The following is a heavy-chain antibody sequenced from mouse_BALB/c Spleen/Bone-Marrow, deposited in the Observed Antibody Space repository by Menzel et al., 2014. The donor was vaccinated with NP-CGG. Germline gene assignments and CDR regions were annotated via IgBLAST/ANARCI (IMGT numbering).Heavy chain of an antibody. V-gene: IGHV14-3*02. CDR2: IDPANGNT. CDR3: ASYYYGSSGFAY. J-gene: IGHJ3*01. Sequence: VQLQQPGAELVKPGASVKLSCTASGFNIKDTYMHWVKQRPEQGLEWIGRIDPANGNTKYDPKFQGKATITADTSSNTACLQLSSLTSEDTAVYYCASYYYGSSGFAYWGQGTLVTVSA. CDR1: GFNIKDTY. D-gene: IGHD1-1*01.